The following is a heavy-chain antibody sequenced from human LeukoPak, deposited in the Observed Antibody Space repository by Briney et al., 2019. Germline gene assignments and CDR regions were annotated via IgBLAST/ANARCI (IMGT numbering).Heavy chain of an antibody. CDR3: ARERAGYSSGWYDVDY. D-gene: IGHD6-19*01. CDR2: IWYDGSNK. J-gene: IGHJ4*02. Sequence: GRSLRLSCAASGFTFSSYGMHWVRQAPGKGLEWVAVIWYDGSNKYYADSVKGRFTISRDNSKNTLYLQMNSLRAEDTAVYYCARERAGYSSGWYDVDYWGQGTLVTVSS. V-gene: IGHV3-33*01. CDR1: GFTFSSYG.